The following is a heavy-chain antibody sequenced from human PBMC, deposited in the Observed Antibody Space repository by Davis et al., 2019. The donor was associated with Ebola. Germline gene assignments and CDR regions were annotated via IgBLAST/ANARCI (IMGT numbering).Heavy chain of an antibody. Sequence: ASVKVSCKTSGYTFTNYDINWVRQATGQGLEWMGWISAYNGNTNYAQKLQGRVTMTTDTSTSTAYMELRSLRSEDTAVYYCARDSKVYYYYGMDVWGQGTTVTVSS. CDR3: ARDSKVYYYYGMDV. V-gene: IGHV1-18*01. CDR2: ISAYNGNT. J-gene: IGHJ6*02. CDR1: GYTFTNYD. D-gene: IGHD3-3*02.